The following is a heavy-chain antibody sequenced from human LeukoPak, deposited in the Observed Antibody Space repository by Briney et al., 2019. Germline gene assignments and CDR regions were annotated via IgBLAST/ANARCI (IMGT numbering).Heavy chain of an antibody. CDR1: GGSISSHY. J-gene: IGHJ4*02. Sequence: TSETLSLTCTVSGGSISSHYWSWIRQPPGKGLEFIGYIFYSGSGGTNYNPSLKSRVTISVDTSKNQFSLKLTSVTAADTAVYYCASYYYDSTNYFDYWGRGILVTVSS. D-gene: IGHD3-22*01. V-gene: IGHV4-59*11. CDR3: ASYYYDSTNYFDY. CDR2: IFYSGSGGT.